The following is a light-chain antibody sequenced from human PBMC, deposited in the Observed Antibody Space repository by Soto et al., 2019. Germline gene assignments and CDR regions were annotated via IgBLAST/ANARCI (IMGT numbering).Light chain of an antibody. CDR3: GTWDSSLSAHYV. CDR2: ENN. CDR1: SSNIGNNY. J-gene: IGLJ1*01. V-gene: IGLV1-51*02. Sequence: QSVLTQPPSVSAAPGQKVTISCSGSSSNIGNNYVSWYQQLPGTAPKLLIYENNKRPSGIPDRFSGSKSGTSATLGITGLQTGDEADYYCGTWDSSLSAHYVFGTGTKLT.